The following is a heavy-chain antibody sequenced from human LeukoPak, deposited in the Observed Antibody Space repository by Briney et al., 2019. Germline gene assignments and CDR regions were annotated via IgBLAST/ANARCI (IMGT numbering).Heavy chain of an antibody. CDR3: ARGVGSGYEDYFDY. CDR1: GASISSSSYY. V-gene: IGHV4-39*07. CDR2: IYYSGST. D-gene: IGHD3-22*01. Sequence: SETLSLTCTVSGASISSSSYYWGWIRQPPGKGLEWIGNIYYSGSTYFNPSLKSRVTISVDTSKNQFSLKLRFVTAADTAVYYCARGVGSGYEDYFDYWGQGTLVTVSS. J-gene: IGHJ4*02.